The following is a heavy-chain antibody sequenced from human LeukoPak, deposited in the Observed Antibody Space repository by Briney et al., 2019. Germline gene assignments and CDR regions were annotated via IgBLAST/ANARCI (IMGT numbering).Heavy chain of an antibody. J-gene: IGHJ5*02. D-gene: IGHD2/OR15-2a*01. CDR1: GFTFSSYA. CDR3: TTDTFYMKGHDP. V-gene: IGHV3-15*01. CDR2: IKSKIDGGAI. Sequence: PGGSLRLSCAASGFTFSSYAMSWVRQAPGKGLEWVGRIKSKIDGGAIDYATPVKGRFTMSRDDSKKTLYLQMNSLKTEDTARYYCTTDTFYMKGHDPWGQGTLVIVSS.